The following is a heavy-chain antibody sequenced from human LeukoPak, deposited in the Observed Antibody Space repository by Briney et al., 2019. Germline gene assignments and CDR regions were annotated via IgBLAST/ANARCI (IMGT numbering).Heavy chain of an antibody. CDR3: ARSVGATTGWFDP. V-gene: IGHV3-30*07. D-gene: IGHD1-26*01. J-gene: IGHJ5*02. Sequence: DSVKGRFTISRDNSKHRVNLQMDSLRAEDTAMYYCARSVGATTGWFDPWGQGNLVTVSS.